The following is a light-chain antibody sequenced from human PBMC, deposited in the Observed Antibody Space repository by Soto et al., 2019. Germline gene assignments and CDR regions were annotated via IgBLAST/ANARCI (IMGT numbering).Light chain of an antibody. CDR1: QGISSY. V-gene: IGKV1-8*01. J-gene: IGKJ1*01. CDR2: AAS. CDR3: QQYYSYPWT. Sequence: ALRMTQSPSSFSASTGDRVPITCRASQGISSYLAWYQQKQGKAPKLLIYAASTLQSGVPSRFSGIVSGTDFTLTICCLQSEDGATYDGQQYYSYPWTFGQGTKVDIK.